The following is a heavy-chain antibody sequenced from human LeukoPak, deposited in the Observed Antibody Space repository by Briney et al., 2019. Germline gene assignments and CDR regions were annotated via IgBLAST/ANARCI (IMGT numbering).Heavy chain of an antibody. D-gene: IGHD3-9*01. V-gene: IGHV4-38-2*02. Sequence: SETLSLTCTVSGYSISSGYQWGWLRQPPGKGLEWIGSIYHSGSTYCNPSLKSRVTISVDTSKNQFSLELSSVTAADTAVYYCARVRYFDWLALDYWGQGTLVTVSS. CDR3: ARVRYFDWLALDY. CDR2: IYHSGST. J-gene: IGHJ4*02. CDR1: GYSISSGYQ.